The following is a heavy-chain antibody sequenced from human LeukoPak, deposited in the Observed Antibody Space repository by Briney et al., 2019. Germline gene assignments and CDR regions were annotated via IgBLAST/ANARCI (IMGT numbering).Heavy chain of an antibody. Sequence: GESLKISCKGSGYSFTGYWIGWARQMPGKGLEWMGIIYPGDPDTRYSPSFQGQVTISADKSISTAYLQWSSLKTSDTAMYYCARVDTAMVTTLGYFDYWGQGTLVTVSS. J-gene: IGHJ4*02. CDR1: GYSFTGYW. CDR2: IYPGDPDT. V-gene: IGHV5-51*01. CDR3: ARVDTAMVTTLGYFDY. D-gene: IGHD5-18*01.